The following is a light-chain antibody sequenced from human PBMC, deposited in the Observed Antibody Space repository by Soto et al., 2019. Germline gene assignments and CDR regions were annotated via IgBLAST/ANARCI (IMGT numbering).Light chain of an antibody. CDR2: KAS. CDR1: QSISSW. CDR3: QQFNNYPWT. J-gene: IGKJ1*01. V-gene: IGKV1-5*03. Sequence: DIQMTQSPSTLSASVGDRVTITCRARQSISSWLAWYQQKPGKAPKLLLYKASSLESGVPSRFSGSGSGTEFTLTISSLQPDDFATYYCQQFNNYPWTFGQGTRVEIK.